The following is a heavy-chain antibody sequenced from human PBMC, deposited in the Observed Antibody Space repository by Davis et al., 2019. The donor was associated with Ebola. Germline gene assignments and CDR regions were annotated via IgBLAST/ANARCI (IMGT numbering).Heavy chain of an antibody. Sequence: PSETLSLTCTVSGGSISSYYWSWIRQPPGKGLEWIGYIYYSGSTNYNPSLKSRVTISVDTSKNQFSLKLSSVTAADTAVYYCARDLALWGDYYYYMDVWGKGTTVTVSS. CDR2: IYYSGST. J-gene: IGHJ6*03. V-gene: IGHV4-59*01. D-gene: IGHD3-10*01. CDR1: GGSISSYY. CDR3: ARDLALWGDYYYYMDV.